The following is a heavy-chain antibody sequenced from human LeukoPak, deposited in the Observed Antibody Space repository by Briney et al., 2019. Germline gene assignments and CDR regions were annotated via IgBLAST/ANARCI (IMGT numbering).Heavy chain of an antibody. CDR3: ARALNGYFYAFDS. V-gene: IGHV4-30-4*08. D-gene: IGHD2/OR15-2a*01. CDR1: GGSISSNY. J-gene: IGHJ4*02. CDR2: FSYTGST. Sequence: SETLSLTCTVSGGSISSNYWSWIRQPPGKGLEWIGYFSYTGSTYYNPSVKSRVSISVDTSKNQFSLKLTSATAADTAVYYCARALNGYFYAFDSWGQGTLVTVSS.